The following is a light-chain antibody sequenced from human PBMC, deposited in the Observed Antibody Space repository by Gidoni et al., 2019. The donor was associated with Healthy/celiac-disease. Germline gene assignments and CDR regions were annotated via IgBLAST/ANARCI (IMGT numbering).Light chain of an antibody. V-gene: IGKV1-5*03. J-gene: IGKJ4*01. CDR3: QQSNT. Sequence: DIQMTQSPSTLSASVGDRVTITCRASQSISSWLAWYQQKPGKAPKLLIYKASSLESGVPSRFSGSGSGTEFTLNSSSLQPDDFATYYCQQSNTFGGGTKVEIK. CDR1: QSISSW. CDR2: KAS.